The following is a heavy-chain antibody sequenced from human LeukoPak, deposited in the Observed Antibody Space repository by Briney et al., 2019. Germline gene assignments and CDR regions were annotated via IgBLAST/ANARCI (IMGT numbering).Heavy chain of an antibody. CDR3: ARYCSSTSCSDVWFDP. D-gene: IGHD2-2*01. Sequence: QSGGSLRLSCAASGFTFSSYWMSWVRQAPGKGLEWVANIKQDGSEKYYVDSVKGRFAISRDNAKNSLYLQMNSLRAEDTAVYYCARYCSSTSCSDVWFDPWGQGTLVTVSS. V-gene: IGHV3-7*03. CDR2: IKQDGSEK. J-gene: IGHJ5*02. CDR1: GFTFSSYW.